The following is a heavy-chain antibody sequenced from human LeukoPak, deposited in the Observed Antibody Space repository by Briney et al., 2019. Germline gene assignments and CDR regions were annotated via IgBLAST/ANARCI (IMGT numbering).Heavy chain of an antibody. CDR2: INHSGST. V-gene: IGHV4-34*01. D-gene: IGHD1-26*01. CDR1: SGSISSYY. Sequence: SETLSLSCTVSSGSISSYYWSWIRQPPRKGLEWIGQINHSGSTNNNPSLKSRVTRSVDASTMQFSLKLRCVTAADTAVYYCARVRTTVGATDLDDWGQGTLVTASS. J-gene: IGHJ4*02. CDR3: ARVRTTVGATDLDD.